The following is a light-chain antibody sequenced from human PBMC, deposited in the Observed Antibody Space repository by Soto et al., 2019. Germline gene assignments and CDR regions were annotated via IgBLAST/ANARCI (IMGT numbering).Light chain of an antibody. CDR1: QSLSGRY. CDR2: GAS. J-gene: IGKJ5*01. V-gene: IGKV3-15*01. CDR3: QQYKNWPL. Sequence: TKSPGTLSWSVREWATPSCGASQSLSGRYLAWYQQKPGQAPRLLLYGASTRATGIPVRFSGSGFGTEFTLTISSLQPEDFAVYYCQQYKNWPLFGQGTRLEIK.